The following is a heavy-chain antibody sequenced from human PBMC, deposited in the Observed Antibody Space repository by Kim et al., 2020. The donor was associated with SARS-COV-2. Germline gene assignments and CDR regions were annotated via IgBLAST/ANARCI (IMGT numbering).Heavy chain of an antibody. D-gene: IGHD4-4*01. CDR2: VYSDGGT. CDR3: AGSSFSTVHYNPGFDF. V-gene: IGHV4-39*01. Sequence: SETLSLTCTVSGGSVSTSTSYWVWVRLPPGKGLEWIGAVYSDGGTSYNPSHARGPSMFVDTSKNQFSMKLTSVAAADTALYYCAGSSFSTVHYNPGFDFWGQGALVTVSS. CDR1: GGSVSTSTSY. J-gene: IGHJ4*02.